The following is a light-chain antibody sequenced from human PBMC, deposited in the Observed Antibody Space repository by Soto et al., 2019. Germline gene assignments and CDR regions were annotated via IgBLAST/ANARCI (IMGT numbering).Light chain of an antibody. CDR1: SSDVGSYNL. CDR2: EGI. Sequence: QSALTQPASASGSPGQSITISCIGTSSDVGSYNLVSWYQQHPGKPPKLMIYEGIKRPSGVSNRFSGSKSGNTASLTISGLQAEDEADYYCCSYAGSSAYAVFGGGTQLTVL. J-gene: IGLJ7*01. V-gene: IGLV2-23*01. CDR3: CSYAGSSAYAV.